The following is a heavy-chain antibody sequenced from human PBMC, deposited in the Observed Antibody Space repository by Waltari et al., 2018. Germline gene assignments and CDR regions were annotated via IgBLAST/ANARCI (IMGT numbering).Heavy chain of an antibody. CDR3: ARARWLDY. J-gene: IGHJ4*02. CDR1: GFSFSSYW. Sequence: EVQLVESGGGLVQPGGSLRLSCAASGFSFSSYWMYWVRQVPGKGLMWVSQINADGNRPNYAGSVRGRFTISRDNAKDTLYLQMNSLRVEDTGVYYCARARWLDYWGQGTLVTVSS. V-gene: IGHV3-74*01. CDR2: INADGNRP. D-gene: IGHD2-15*01.